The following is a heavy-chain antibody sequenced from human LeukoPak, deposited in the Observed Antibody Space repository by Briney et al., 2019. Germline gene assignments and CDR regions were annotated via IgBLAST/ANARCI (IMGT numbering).Heavy chain of an antibody. CDR1: GYIFTTSA. D-gene: IGHD3-9*01. Sequence: ASVKVSCKATGYIFTTSARYWVRQAPGQRPEWMGWINAGNGNTKYSQKFQDRVSLTRDTSASAAYMELSRLTPEDTAVYYCTASVSEGDEDGILTGFHYWGQGTLVTVSS. J-gene: IGHJ4*02. CDR3: TASVSEGDEDGILTGFHY. CDR2: INAGNGNT. V-gene: IGHV1-3*01.